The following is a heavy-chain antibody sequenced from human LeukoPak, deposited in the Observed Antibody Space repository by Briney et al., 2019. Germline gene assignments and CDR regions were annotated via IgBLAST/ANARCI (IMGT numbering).Heavy chain of an antibody. Sequence: GGSLRLSCAASGFTFSNYSMNWVRQAPGKGLEWVSYITTSSTVYYAGSVKGRFTISRDNAKNSLFLQMNSLRAEDTAVYYCARDYCSGPKCYFIDYWGQGALVTVSS. CDR2: ITTSSTV. CDR1: GFTFSNYS. V-gene: IGHV3-48*04. J-gene: IGHJ4*02. D-gene: IGHD2-15*01. CDR3: ARDYCSGPKCYFIDY.